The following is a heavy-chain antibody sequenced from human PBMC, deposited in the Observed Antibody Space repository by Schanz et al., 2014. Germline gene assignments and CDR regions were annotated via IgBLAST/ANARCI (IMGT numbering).Heavy chain of an antibody. CDR3: ARPSDSSWYMDV. J-gene: IGHJ6*03. Sequence: VQLAESGGGVVRPGGSLRLSCAASGFTFSTYYMNWVRQAPGKGLEWVSSISSSSSYISYADSVKGRFTISRDNAKNSLYLQMNSLRAEDTAVYYCARPSDSSWYMDVWGKGTTVTVSS. D-gene: IGHD2-21*02. CDR2: ISSSSSYI. CDR1: GFTFSTYY. V-gene: IGHV3-21*01.